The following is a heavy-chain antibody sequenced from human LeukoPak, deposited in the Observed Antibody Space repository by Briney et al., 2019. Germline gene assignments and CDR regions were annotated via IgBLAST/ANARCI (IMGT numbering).Heavy chain of an antibody. J-gene: IGHJ4*02. V-gene: IGHV3-7*01. D-gene: IGHD2-2*02. CDR2: IKQDGSEK. CDR3: ARGPYCSSTSCYTEFDY. CDR1: GFTFSSYW. Sequence: GGSLRLSCAASGFTFSSYWMSWVRQAPGKGLEWVANIKQDGSEKYYVDSVKGRFTISRDNAKNSLYLQMNSLRAEDTAVYYCARGPYCSSTSCYTEFDYWGQGTLVTVSS.